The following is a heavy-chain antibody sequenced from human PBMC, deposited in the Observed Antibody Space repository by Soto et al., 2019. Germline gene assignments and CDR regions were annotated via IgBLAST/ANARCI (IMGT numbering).Heavy chain of an antibody. CDR1: GGSISSGGYY. D-gene: IGHD4-17*01. J-gene: IGHJ3*02. V-gene: IGHV4-31*03. Sequence: QVQLQESGPGLVKPSQTLSLTCTVSGGSISSGGYYWSWIRQHPGKGLEWIGYIYYSGSTYYNPSRKSRVTISVDTSKSQFALELGSVTAADTAVYYCARGSLTTVTIDAFDIWGQGTMVTVSS. CDR3: ARGSLTTVTIDAFDI. CDR2: IYYSGST.